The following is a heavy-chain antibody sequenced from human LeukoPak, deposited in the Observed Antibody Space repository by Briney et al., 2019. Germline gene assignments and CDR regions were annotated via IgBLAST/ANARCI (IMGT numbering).Heavy chain of an antibody. J-gene: IGHJ4*02. V-gene: IGHV3-48*04. D-gene: IGHD5-18*01. CDR2: ISSCGNTI. Sequence: GGSLRLSRAASGFTFSSYSMNWVRQAPGKGLEWVSYISSCGNTIDYADSVKGRFTISRDNAKNSLYLQMVSLRAEDTAVYYCARLRGYSYGYGDYWGQGTLVTVSS. CDR1: GFTFSSYS. CDR3: ARLRGYSYGYGDY.